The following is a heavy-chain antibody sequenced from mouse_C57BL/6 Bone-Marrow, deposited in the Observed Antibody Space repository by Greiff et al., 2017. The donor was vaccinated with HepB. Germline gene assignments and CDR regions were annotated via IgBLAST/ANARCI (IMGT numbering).Heavy chain of an antibody. Sequence: VKLMESGAELVKPGASVKMSCKASGYTFTSYWITWVKQRPGQGLEWIGDIYPGSGSTNYNEKFKSKATLTVDTSSSTAYMQLSSLTSEDSAVYYCELGPFDYWGQGTTLTVSS. J-gene: IGHJ2*01. V-gene: IGHV1-55*01. CDR3: ELGPFDY. CDR1: GYTFTSYW. CDR2: IYPGSGST. D-gene: IGHD4-1*01.